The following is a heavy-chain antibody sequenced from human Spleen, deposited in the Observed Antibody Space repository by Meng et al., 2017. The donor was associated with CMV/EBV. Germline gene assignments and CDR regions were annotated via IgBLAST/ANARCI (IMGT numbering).Heavy chain of an antibody. CDR1: GFTFEDYA. J-gene: IGHJ4*02. Sequence: GGSLRLSCTTSGFTFEDYAMHWVRQAPGKGLEWVSLISWNGEFIAYADSVKGRFTISRDNSKNTLYLQMNSLRAEDTAVYYCAKAHSHCSSTSCYFGLYFDYWGQGTLVTVSS. D-gene: IGHD2-2*01. V-gene: IGHV3-9*01. CDR3: AKAHSHCSSTSCYFGLYFDY. CDR2: ISWNGEFI.